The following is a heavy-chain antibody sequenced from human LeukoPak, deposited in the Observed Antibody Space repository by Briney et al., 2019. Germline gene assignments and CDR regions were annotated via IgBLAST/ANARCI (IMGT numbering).Heavy chain of an antibody. CDR3: ARETRRRYLESYYGMDV. CDR2: INTNTGNP. V-gene: IGHV7-4-1*02. D-gene: IGHD3-3*01. J-gene: IGHJ6*02. CDR1: GYTFTSYA. Sequence: ASVKVSCKASGYTFTSYAMNWVRQAPGQGLEWMGWINTNTGNPTYAQGFTGRFVFSLDTSVSTAYLQISSLKAEDTAVYYCARETRRRYLESYYGMDVWGQGTTVTVSS.